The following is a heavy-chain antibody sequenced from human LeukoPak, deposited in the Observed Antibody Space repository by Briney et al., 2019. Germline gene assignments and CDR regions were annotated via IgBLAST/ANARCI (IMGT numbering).Heavy chain of an antibody. CDR2: ISSRSSYI. J-gene: IGHJ4*02. D-gene: IGHD3-10*01. CDR1: GFTFSSYA. V-gene: IGHV3-21*01. Sequence: GGSLRLSCAASGFTFSSYAMSWVRQAPGKGLEWVSSISSRSSYIYYADSVEGRLTISRDNAKNSLHLQMNSLRAEDTAVYYCARKLWFGEPCCYFDYWGQGTLVTVSS. CDR3: ARKLWFGEPCCYFDY.